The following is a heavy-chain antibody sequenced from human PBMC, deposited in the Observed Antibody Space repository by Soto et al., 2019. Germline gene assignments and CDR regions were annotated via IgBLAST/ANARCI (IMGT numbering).Heavy chain of an antibody. V-gene: IGHV4-39*01. D-gene: IGHD1-1*01. Sequence: PSETLSLTCAVSGGSISSSSYYWGWIRQPPGKGLEWIGSIYYSGSTYYTPSLQSRVAISVDTSKNQFSLKLNSVTAADTAVYYCARRTVNIRTFYTGLKTHCFDYWGQGTLGTVSS. CDR3: ARRTVNIRTFYTGLKTHCFDY. CDR2: IYYSGST. J-gene: IGHJ4*02. CDR1: GGSISSSSYY.